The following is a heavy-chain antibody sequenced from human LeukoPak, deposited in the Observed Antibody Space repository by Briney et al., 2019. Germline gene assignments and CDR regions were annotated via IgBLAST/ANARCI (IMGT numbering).Heavy chain of an antibody. V-gene: IGHV4-59*08. Sequence: SETLSLTCTVSGGSISSYYWSWIRQPPGKGLEWIGYIYYSGSTNYNPSLKSRVTISVDTSKNQFSLKLSSVTAADTAMYYCAMVEMATIIDYYFDYWGQGTLVTVSS. J-gene: IGHJ4*02. CDR3: AMVEMATIIDYYFDY. D-gene: IGHD5-24*01. CDR2: IYYSGST. CDR1: GGSISSYY.